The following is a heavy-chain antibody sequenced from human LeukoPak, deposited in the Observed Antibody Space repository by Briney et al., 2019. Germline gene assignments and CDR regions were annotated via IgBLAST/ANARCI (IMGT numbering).Heavy chain of an antibody. Sequence: SVKVSCKASGGPFSNSAISWVRQATGQGLQWMGGIIPMFGTANYTQKFQGRVTVTADESTSTSYMELSSLRSDDTAFYYCARDTPGDLHALDIWGQGTMVTVSS. D-gene: IGHD7-27*01. V-gene: IGHV1-69*01. CDR1: GGPFSNSA. J-gene: IGHJ3*02. CDR3: ARDTPGDLHALDI. CDR2: IIPMFGTA.